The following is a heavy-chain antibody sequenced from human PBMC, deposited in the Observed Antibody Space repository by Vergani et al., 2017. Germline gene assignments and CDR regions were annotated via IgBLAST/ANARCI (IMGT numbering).Heavy chain of an antibody. Sequence: QVQLVESGGGVVQPGRSLRLSCAASGFTFSSYGMHWVRQAPGKGLEWVAVIWYDGSNKYYADSVKGRVTISRDNSKNTLYLQMNSLRAEDTAVYYCARDFNRERGVPDDAFDIWGQGTMVTVSS. V-gene: IGHV3-33*01. CDR3: ARDFNRERGVPDDAFDI. CDR2: IWYDGSNK. J-gene: IGHJ3*02. D-gene: IGHD2-8*02. CDR1: GFTFSSYG.